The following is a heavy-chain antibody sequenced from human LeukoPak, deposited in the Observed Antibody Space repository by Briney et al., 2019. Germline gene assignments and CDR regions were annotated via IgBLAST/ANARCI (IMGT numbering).Heavy chain of an antibody. CDR1: GFTFTNYG. J-gene: IGHJ4*02. CDR3: ARVDLGYSYGGY. CDR2: ISAYNGNT. V-gene: IGHV1-18*01. Sequence: ASVKVSCKTSGFTFTNYGISWVRQAPGQGLEWMGRISAYNGNTHSAQSLQGRVTMTTDTSTSTAYMELRSLRSDDTAVYYCARVDLGYSYGGYWGQGTLVTVSS. D-gene: IGHD5-18*01.